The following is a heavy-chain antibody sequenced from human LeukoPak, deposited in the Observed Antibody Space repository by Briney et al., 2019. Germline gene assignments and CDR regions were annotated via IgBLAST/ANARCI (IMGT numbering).Heavy chain of an antibody. CDR3: ATPRGYSYGMSTT. J-gene: IGHJ4*02. CDR1: GDSISSSSYY. Sequence: PSETLSLTCTVSGDSISSSSYYWGWIRQPPGKGLEWIGSIYYSGSTYYNPSLKSRVTISVDTSKNQFSLKLSSVTAADTAVYYCATPRGYSYGMSTTWGQGTLVTVSS. CDR2: IYYSGST. V-gene: IGHV4-39*01. D-gene: IGHD5-18*01.